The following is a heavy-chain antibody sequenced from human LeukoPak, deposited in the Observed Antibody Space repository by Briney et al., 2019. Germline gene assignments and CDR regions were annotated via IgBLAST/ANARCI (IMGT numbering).Heavy chain of an antibody. V-gene: IGHV3-7*05. Sequence: PGGSLRLSCAASGFSFGNYWMTWVRQAPGKGLEWVANIKQDGSEKYYVDSVKGRFTISRDSAKNSLFLQMNTLRADDTAVYCARGGTRGVLMEYWGQGTLVTVSS. J-gene: IGHJ4*02. D-gene: IGHD3-10*01. CDR3: ARGGTRGVLMEY. CDR2: IKQDGSEK. CDR1: GFSFGNYW.